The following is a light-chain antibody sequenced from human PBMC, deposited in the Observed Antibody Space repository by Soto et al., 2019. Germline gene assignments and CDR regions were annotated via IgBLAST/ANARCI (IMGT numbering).Light chain of an antibody. CDR3: QTWGSGIRVV. CDR1: SGHSSYA. V-gene: IGLV4-69*01. J-gene: IGLJ2*01. CDR2: LSSDGSH. Sequence: QSVLTQSPSASASLGASVKFTCTLSSGHSSYAIAWHQQQPEKGPRYLMKLSSDGSHSKGDGIPDRFSGSSSGAERYLTISSLQSEDEADYYCQTWGSGIRVVFGGGTKLTVL.